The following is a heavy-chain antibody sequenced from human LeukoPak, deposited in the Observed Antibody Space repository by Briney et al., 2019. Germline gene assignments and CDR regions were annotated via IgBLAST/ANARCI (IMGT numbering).Heavy chain of an antibody. J-gene: IGHJ5*02. D-gene: IGHD3-3*01. CDR3: PRALSYYDFWSGYPSPYNWFDP. CDR1: GGSFSGYY. CDR2: INHSGST. V-gene: IGHV4-34*01. Sequence: PSETLSLTCAVYGGSFSGYYWSWIRQPPGKGLEWIGEINHSGSTNYSPSLKSRVTISVDTSKNQFSLKLSSVTAADTAVYYCPRALSYYDFWSGYPSPYNWFDPWGQGTLVTVSS.